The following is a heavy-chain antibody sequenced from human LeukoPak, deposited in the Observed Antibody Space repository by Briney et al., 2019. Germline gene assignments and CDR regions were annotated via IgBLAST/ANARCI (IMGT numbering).Heavy chain of an antibody. Sequence: ASVKVSCKASGYTFTSYGISWVRQAPGQGLEWMGWISAYNGNTNYAQKLQGRVTMTTDTSTSTAYMELRSLRSDDTAVYYCARETDVDGYSDAFDIWGQGTMVTVSS. D-gene: IGHD5-24*01. CDR2: ISAYNGNT. J-gene: IGHJ3*02. CDR3: ARETDVDGYSDAFDI. CDR1: GYTFTSYG. V-gene: IGHV1-18*01.